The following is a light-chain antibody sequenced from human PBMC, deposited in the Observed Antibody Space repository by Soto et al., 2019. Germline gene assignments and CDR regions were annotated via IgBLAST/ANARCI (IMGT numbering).Light chain of an antibody. Sequence: QSVLTQPPSVSGAPVQRGTISCTGSSANIGAAYNVDWYQQLPGTAPKLLIYGNNNRPSGVPARLSGSKSGTSAPLAIAGLQAEDEGDYYCQSYDSSLSGYVFGTGTKVTVL. J-gene: IGLJ1*01. V-gene: IGLV1-40*01. CDR1: SANIGAAYN. CDR2: GNN. CDR3: QSYDSSLSGYV.